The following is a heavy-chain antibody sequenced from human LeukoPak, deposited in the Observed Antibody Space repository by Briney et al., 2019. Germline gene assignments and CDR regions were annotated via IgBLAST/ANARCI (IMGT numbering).Heavy chain of an antibody. Sequence: SETLSLTCTVSGGSISSYYWSWIRQPPGKGLEWIGEINHSGSTNYNPSLKSRVTIAVDTSKNQFSLKLSSVTAAATAVYYCARHLFSWGFGEFYAPWFDPWGQGTLVTVSS. CDR2: INHSGST. D-gene: IGHD3-10*01. V-gene: IGHV4-34*01. J-gene: IGHJ5*02. CDR1: GGSISSYY. CDR3: ARHLFSWGFGEFYAPWFDP.